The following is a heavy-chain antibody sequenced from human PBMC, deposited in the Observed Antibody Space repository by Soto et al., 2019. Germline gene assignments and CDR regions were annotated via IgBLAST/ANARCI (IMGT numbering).Heavy chain of an antibody. CDR1: GGSISSSSYY. J-gene: IGHJ2*01. Sequence: PSETLSLTCTVSGGSISSSSYYWGWIRQPPGKGLEWIGSIYYSGSTYYNPSLKSRVTISVDTSKNQFSLKLSSVTAADTAVYYCARSSFIAARPGRYWYFDLWGRGTLVPSPQ. D-gene: IGHD6-6*01. CDR3: ARSSFIAARPGRYWYFDL. V-gene: IGHV4-39*01. CDR2: IYYSGST.